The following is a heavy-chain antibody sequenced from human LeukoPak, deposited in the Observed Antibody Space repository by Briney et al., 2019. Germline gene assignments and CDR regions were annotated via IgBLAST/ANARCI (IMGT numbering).Heavy chain of an antibody. D-gene: IGHD2-15*01. V-gene: IGHV4-59*01. CDR1: GGSIDSYY. CDR2: IFYSAST. J-gene: IGHJ4*02. CDR3: ARGRTSGGYPHFDS. Sequence: PSETLSLSCTASGGSIDSYYWTWVRQPPGKGLEWIAYIFYSASTNYNPSLKSRTTITVDTSKNQFSLKLRSVTAADMAVYYCARGRTSGGYPHFDSWGQGIQVTVSS.